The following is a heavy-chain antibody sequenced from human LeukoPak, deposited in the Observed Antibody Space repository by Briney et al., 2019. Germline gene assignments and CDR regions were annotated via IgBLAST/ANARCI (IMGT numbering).Heavy chain of an antibody. J-gene: IGHJ4*02. V-gene: IGHV3-7*01. CDR3: ARETPDSSGWD. D-gene: IGHD6-19*01. CDR2: IKQDGSHK. Sequence: PGGSLRLSCAASGFTFSSYSMSWVRQAPGKGLEWVANIKQDGSHKNYADSVKGRFTISRDNAKNSLYLQMNSLRAEDTAVYYCARETPDSSGWDWGQGTLVTVSS. CDR1: GFTFSSYS.